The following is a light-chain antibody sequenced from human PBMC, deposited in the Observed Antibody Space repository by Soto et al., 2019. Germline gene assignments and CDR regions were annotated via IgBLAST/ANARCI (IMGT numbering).Light chain of an antibody. V-gene: IGKV1-9*01. CDR3: QQLWTYPLT. CDR1: QDVSRS. J-gene: IGKJ4*01. Sequence: DTQLTQSPSFLSASVGDRVTIACRASQDVSRSVGWYQQTPGTSPKLLISAASTLNSGVPSRFSGSGSWTDFTLAIISLQPEDFATYYCQQLWTYPLTFGGGTKVEI. CDR2: AAS.